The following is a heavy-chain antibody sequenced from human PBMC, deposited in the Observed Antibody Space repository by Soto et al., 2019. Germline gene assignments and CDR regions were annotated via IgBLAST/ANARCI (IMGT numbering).Heavy chain of an antibody. Sequence: SETLSLTCTVSGGSISTRSSYWGWIRQPPEKGLEMIGSIYYIGATYYNPSLKSRVAISVDTSKNQFSLKLSSVTAADTAVYYCARGGAPPRYFYYYYMDVWGTGTTVTASS. V-gene: IGHV4-39*01. CDR3: ARGGAPPRYFYYYYMDV. D-gene: IGHD1-26*01. CDR2: IYYIGAT. CDR1: GGSISTRSSY. J-gene: IGHJ6*03.